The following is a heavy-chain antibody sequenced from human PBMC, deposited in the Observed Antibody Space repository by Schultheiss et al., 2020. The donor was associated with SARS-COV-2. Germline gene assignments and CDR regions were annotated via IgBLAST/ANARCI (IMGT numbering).Heavy chain of an antibody. V-gene: IGHV1-69*06. CDR3: ARDASGWYYYYGMDV. J-gene: IGHJ6*02. CDR1: GYTFTSYG. CDR2: IIPIFGTA. D-gene: IGHD6-19*01. Sequence: SVKVSCKASGYTFTSYGISWVRQAPGQGLEWMGGIIPIFGTANYAQKFQGRVTITADKSTSTAYMELSSLRSEDTAVYYCARDASGWYYYYGMDVWGQGTTVTVSS.